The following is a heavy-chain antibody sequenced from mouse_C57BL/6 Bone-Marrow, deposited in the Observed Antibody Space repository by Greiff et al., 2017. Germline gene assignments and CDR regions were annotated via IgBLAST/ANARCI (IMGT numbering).Heavy chain of an antibody. J-gene: IGHJ3*01. Sequence: QVQLQQSGAELARPGASVKLSCKASGYTFTSYGISWVKQRPGQGLEWIGEIYPRSGNTYYNEKFKGKATLTADKSSSTAYMKLRSLTSDYSAVYFCARSLLLAYWGQGTLVTVSA. D-gene: IGHD1-1*01. CDR1: GYTFTSYG. CDR2: IYPRSGNT. CDR3: ARSLLLAY. V-gene: IGHV1-81*01.